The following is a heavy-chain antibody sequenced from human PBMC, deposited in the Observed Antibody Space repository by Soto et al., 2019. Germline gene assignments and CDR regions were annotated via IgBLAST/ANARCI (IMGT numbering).Heavy chain of an antibody. Sequence: SETLSLTCTVSGGCISSSNYYWGWIRQPPGKGLEWIGSIYYSGSTYYNPSLKSRVTISVDTSKNQFSLKLSSVTAADTAVYYCATQEVGGSYVYTFDPWGQGTLVTVSS. CDR1: GGCISSSNYY. J-gene: IGHJ5*02. CDR3: ATQEVGGSYVYTFDP. V-gene: IGHV4-39*01. D-gene: IGHD1-26*01. CDR2: IYYSGST.